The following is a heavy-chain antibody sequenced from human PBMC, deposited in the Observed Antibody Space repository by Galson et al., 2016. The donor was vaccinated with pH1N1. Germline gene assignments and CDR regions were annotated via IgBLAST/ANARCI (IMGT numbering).Heavy chain of an antibody. CDR2: ISDSGNTT. Sequence: SLRLSCAASGFSFSTYSFNWVRQAPGKGLEWVSAISDSGNTTLYADSVKGQFTISRDNSKNTVYLQMNNLRVEDTAVYFCASWAQVKHSSSCSRPKTHFYYGLDVWGQGTTVTVSS. D-gene: IGHD6-6*01. V-gene: IGHV3-23*01. J-gene: IGHJ6*02. CDR1: GFSFSTYS. CDR3: ASWAQVKHSSSCSRPKTHFYYGLDV.